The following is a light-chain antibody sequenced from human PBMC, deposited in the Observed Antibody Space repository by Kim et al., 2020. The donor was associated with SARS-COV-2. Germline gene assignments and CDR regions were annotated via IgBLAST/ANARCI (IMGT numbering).Light chain of an antibody. CDR1: QGINTW. CDR3: QQTDSFPHT. J-gene: IGKJ2*01. CDR2: TAS. V-gene: IGKV1-12*01. Sequence: SASIGDIVTLTCRASQGINTWLAWYQQKPRQAPKPLIYTASSLQSGVPSRFSGSGSGTDFTLTISSLQPEDFATYYCQQTDSFPHTFGQGTKLEI.